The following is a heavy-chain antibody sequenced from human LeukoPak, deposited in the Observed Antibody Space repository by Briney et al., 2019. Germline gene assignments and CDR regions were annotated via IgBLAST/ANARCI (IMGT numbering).Heavy chain of an antibody. D-gene: IGHD3-3*01. CDR3: AEDRPPQFDDFWSGYYMG. CDR1: GFTFSSYA. J-gene: IGHJ4*02. Sequence: GGSLRLSCAASGFTFSSYAMSWVRQAPGKGLEWVSAISGSGGSTYYADSVKGRFTISRDNSKNTLYLQMNSLRAEDTAVYYCAEDRPPQFDDFWSGYYMGWGQGTLVTVSS. V-gene: IGHV3-23*01. CDR2: ISGSGGST.